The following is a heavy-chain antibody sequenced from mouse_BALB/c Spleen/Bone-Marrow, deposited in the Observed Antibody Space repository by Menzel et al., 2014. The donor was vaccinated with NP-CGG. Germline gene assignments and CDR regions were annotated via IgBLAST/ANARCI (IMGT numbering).Heavy chain of an antibody. CDR3: AGYYDYRYYAMDY. CDR2: ISYSGST. V-gene: IGHV3-2*02. Sequence: EVKLMESGPGLVKPSQSLSLTCTVTGYPITSDYAWNWIRQFPGNRLEWMGYISYSGSTSYNPSLKSRISITRDTSKNQFFLQLNSVTTEDTATYYCAGYYDYRYYAMDYWGQGTSVTVSS. J-gene: IGHJ4*01. CDR1: GYPITSDYA. D-gene: IGHD2-4*01.